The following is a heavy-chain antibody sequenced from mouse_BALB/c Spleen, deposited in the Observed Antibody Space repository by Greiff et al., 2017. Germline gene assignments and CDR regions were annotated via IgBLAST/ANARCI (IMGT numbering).Heavy chain of an antibody. Sequence: VQLQQSGPELVKPGASVRISCKASGYTFTSYTMHWVKQRPGQGLEWIGYINPSSGYTEYNQKFKDKTTLTADKSSSTAYMQLSSLTSEDSAVYYCASGYPYYYAMDYWGQGTSVTVSS. CDR2: INPSSGYT. V-gene: IGHV1-4*02. CDR1: GYTFTSYT. CDR3: ASGYPYYYAMDY. J-gene: IGHJ4*01. D-gene: IGHD2-14*01.